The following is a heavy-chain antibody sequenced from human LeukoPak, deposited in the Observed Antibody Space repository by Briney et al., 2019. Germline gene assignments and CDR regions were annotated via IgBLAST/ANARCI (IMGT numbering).Heavy chain of an antibody. CDR3: ARNPTPRQLAYYMDV. CDR2: IIPIFGTA. J-gene: IGHJ6*03. V-gene: IGHV1-69*05. CDR1: GGTFSSYA. D-gene: IGHD6-6*01. Sequence: SVKVSCKASGGTFSSYAISWLRQAPGQGLEWMGGIIPIFGTANYAQKFQGRVTITTDESTSTAYMELSSLRSEDTAVYYCARNPTPRQLAYYMDVWGKGTTVTVSS.